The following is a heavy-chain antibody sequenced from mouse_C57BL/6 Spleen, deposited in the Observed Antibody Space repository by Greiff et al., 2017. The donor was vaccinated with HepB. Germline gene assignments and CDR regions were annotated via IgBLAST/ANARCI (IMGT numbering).Heavy chain of an antibody. Sequence: EVQLQQSGPELVKPGASVKISCKASGYTFTDYYMNWVKQSHGKSLEWIGDINPNNGGTSYNQKFKGKATLTVDKSSSTAYMEIRSLTSEDSAVYDWARSTEVALDYWGQGTTLTVSS. V-gene: IGHV1-26*01. CDR2: INPNNGGT. CDR3: ARSTEVALDY. D-gene: IGHD1-1*01. CDR1: GYTFTDYY. J-gene: IGHJ2*01.